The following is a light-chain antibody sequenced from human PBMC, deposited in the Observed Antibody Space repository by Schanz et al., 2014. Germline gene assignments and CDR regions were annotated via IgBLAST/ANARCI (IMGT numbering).Light chain of an antibody. CDR1: ETVNGRF. CDR3: QQYGSSPSLT. Sequence: EIVLTQSPGTLSLSPGETATLSCRASETVNGRFLAWYQQKPGQAPRLLIYGGDSRVAGIPDRVSGDGSGTDFTLTISSLEPEDFAVYYCQQYGSSPSLTFGGGTKVEIK. J-gene: IGKJ4*01. CDR2: GGD. V-gene: IGKV3-20*01.